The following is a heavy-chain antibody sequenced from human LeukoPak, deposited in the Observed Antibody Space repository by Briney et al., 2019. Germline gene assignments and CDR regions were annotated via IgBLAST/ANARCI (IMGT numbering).Heavy chain of an antibody. Sequence: KPSETLSLTCAVSGYSISSGYYWSWIRQPPGKGLEWLGYIYYSGNTDYNPSLKSRVAISVDTSKNQFSLKLSSVTAADTAVYYCARSTGSTMFIDYWGQGTLVTVSS. CDR3: ARSTGSTMFIDY. CDR1: GYSISSGYY. V-gene: IGHV4-61*01. CDR2: IYYSGNT. J-gene: IGHJ4*02. D-gene: IGHD3-10*02.